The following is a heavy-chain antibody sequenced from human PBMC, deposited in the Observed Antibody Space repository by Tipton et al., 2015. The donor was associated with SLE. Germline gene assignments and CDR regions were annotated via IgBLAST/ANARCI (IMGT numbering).Heavy chain of an antibody. D-gene: IGHD3-16*01. Sequence: SLRLSCAASGFTFDDYAMHWVRQAPGKGLEWVSGIGWNSGSIDYADSVKGRFTISRDDAKNSLYLQMNSLRAEDTALYFCAKGGGSLIYYYYYYMDVRGKGTTVTVSS. J-gene: IGHJ6*03. CDR1: GFTFDDYA. CDR3: AKGGGSLIYYYYYYMDV. V-gene: IGHV3-9*01. CDR2: IGWNSGSI.